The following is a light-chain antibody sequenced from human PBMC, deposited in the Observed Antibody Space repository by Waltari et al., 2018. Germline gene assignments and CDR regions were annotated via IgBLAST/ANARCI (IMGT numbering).Light chain of an antibody. CDR1: SSDVGGYNY. CDR3: SSYISSSTLEL. Sequence: QSALTPPASVSGSPGQSITISCTGTSSDVGGYNYVSWYQQHPGKAPKIMSYDVSNRPSGVSNRFSGSKSGNTASLTISGLQAEDEADYYCSSYISSSTLELFGGGTSLTVL. J-gene: IGLJ2*01. V-gene: IGLV2-14*03. CDR2: DVS.